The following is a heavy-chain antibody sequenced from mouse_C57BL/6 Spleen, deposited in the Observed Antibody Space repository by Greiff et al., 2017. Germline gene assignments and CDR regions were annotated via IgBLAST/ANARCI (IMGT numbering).Heavy chain of an antibody. CDR1: GYTFTDYY. V-gene: IGHV1-19*01. Sequence: EVHLVESGPVLVKPGASVKMSCKASGYTFTDYYMNWVKQSHGKSLEWIGVINPYNGGTSYNQKFKGKATLTVDKSSSTAYMELNSLTSEDSAVYYCARSIYDGYYHPSGYYAMDYWGQGTSVTVSS. J-gene: IGHJ4*01. CDR3: ARSIYDGYYHPSGYYAMDY. CDR2: INPYNGGT. D-gene: IGHD2-3*01.